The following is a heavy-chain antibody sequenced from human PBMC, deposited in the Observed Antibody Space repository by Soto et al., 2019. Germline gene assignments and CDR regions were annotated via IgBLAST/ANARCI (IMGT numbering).Heavy chain of an antibody. Sequence: GGSLRLSCAASGFTFSNAWMNWVRQAPGKGLEWVGRIKSKTDGGTTDYAAPVKGRFTISRDDSKNTLYLQMNSLRAEDTAVYYCARDWGPGDSSGFVDYWGQGTLVTVSS. V-gene: IGHV3-15*07. J-gene: IGHJ4*02. D-gene: IGHD3-22*01. CDR2: IKSKTDGGTT. CDR1: GFTFSNAW. CDR3: ARDWGPGDSSGFVDY.